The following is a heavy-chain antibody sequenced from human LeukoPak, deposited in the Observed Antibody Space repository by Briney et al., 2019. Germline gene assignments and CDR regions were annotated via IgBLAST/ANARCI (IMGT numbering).Heavy chain of an antibody. D-gene: IGHD5-12*01. V-gene: IGHV1-3*01. CDR3: ASAYSGYDWGLLDY. J-gene: IGHJ4*02. CDR1: GYTFTSYA. CDR2: INAGNGNT. Sequence: GASVKVSCKASGYTFTSYAMHWVRQAPGQRLEWMGWINAGNGNTKYSQKFQGRVTITRDTSASTAYMELSSRRSEDTAVYYCASAYSGYDWGLLDYWGQGTLVTVSS.